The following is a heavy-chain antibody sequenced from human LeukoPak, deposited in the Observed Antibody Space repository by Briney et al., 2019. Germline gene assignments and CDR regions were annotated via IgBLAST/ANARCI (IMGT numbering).Heavy chain of an antibody. Sequence: GASVKVSCKASGYTFTSYDINWVRQATGQGLEWMGWMNPNSGNTGYAQKFQGRVTITRNTSISTAYMELSSLRSEDTAVYYCARGQRVRKNYYYMDVWGKGTTVTVSS. CDR2: MNPNSGNT. V-gene: IGHV1-8*03. CDR3: ARGQRVRKNYYYMDV. J-gene: IGHJ6*03. CDR1: GYTFTSYD. D-gene: IGHD3-10*01.